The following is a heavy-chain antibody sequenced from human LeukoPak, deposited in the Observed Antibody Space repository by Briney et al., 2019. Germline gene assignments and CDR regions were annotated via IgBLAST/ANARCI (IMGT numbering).Heavy chain of an antibody. V-gene: IGHV3-7*01. CDR2: VNQGGTEK. J-gene: IGHJ6*03. Sequence: GGSLRLSCADSGFTFSSQWMSWVRQAPGKGLEWVANVNQGGTEKYYVDSVKGRFTISRDNAENSLYLQMNSLRAEDTAVYYCAREHYFYHMDGWGEGTTVTVSS. CDR3: AREHYFYHMDG. CDR1: GFTFSSQW.